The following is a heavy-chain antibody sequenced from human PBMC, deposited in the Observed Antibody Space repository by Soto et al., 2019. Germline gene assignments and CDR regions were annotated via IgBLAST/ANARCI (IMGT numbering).Heavy chain of an antibody. CDR2: INVYNGNT. V-gene: IGHV1-18*01. CDR1: GYTFTSYS. J-gene: IGHJ5*02. CDR3: ARDLAVGWFDP. D-gene: IGHD2-2*01. Sequence: QVQLVQSGAEVKKPGASVKVSCKTSGYTFTSYSINWVRQAPGQGLEWMGWINVYNGNTKYAQNLQGRVTITTDTSTSTAYMELRSLRSDDTAVYYCARDLAVGWFDPWGQGTLVTVSS.